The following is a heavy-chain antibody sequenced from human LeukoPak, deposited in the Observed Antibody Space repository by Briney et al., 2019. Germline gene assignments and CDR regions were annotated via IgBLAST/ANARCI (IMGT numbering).Heavy chain of an antibody. J-gene: IGHJ4*02. Sequence: PGGSLRLSCAASGFSFSDYYMTWIRQAPGKGLEWIPYISSSGSSIYYADSVKGRFTISRDNAKNSLYLQMNSLRAEDTAVYYCAKDTLVEMATIIDYWGQGTLVTVSS. CDR3: AKDTLVEMATIIDY. CDR1: GFSFSDYY. CDR2: ISSSGSSI. V-gene: IGHV3-11*01. D-gene: IGHD5-24*01.